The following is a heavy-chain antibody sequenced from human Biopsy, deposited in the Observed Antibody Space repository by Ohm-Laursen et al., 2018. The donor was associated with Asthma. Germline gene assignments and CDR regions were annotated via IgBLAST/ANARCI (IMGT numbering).Heavy chain of an antibody. CDR2: ISSSSST. Sequence: SLRLSCAASGFTFSDYYMTWIRQAPGKGLEWVSSISSSSSTNYADSVKGRFTISRDNSKNTVSLEMNSLRRDDTAVYFCARATVAAAGNDWGQGTLVTVSS. V-gene: IGHV3-69-1*01. D-gene: IGHD6-13*01. CDR3: ARATVAAAGND. J-gene: IGHJ4*02. CDR1: GFTFSDYY.